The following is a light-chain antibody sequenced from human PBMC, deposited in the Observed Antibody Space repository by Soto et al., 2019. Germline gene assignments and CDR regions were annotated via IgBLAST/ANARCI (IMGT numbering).Light chain of an antibody. CDR2: GAS. V-gene: IGKV3-15*01. CDR3: QQYNNWPRT. J-gene: IGKJ1*01. Sequence: EIVMTQSPATLSESPGERATLSCRASQSVSSNLAWYQQKPVQAPRLLIYGASTRATGIPARFSGSGSGTEFTLTISSLQSEDFAVYYCQQYNNWPRTFGQGTKVEIK. CDR1: QSVSSN.